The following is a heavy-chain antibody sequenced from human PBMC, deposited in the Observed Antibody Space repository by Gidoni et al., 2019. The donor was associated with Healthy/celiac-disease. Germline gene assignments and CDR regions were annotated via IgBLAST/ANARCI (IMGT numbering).Heavy chain of an antibody. CDR3: ARPRGISSSWYGGLDY. CDR1: GGTFSSYA. Sequence: QVQLVQSGAEVKKPGFSVKVSCKASGGTFSSYAISWVRQAPGQGLEWMGGIIPIFGTANDAQKFQGRVRITADESTSTAYMELSSLGAEDTAVYYCARPRGISSSWYGGLDYWGQGTLVTVSS. D-gene: IGHD6-13*01. V-gene: IGHV1-69*01. J-gene: IGHJ4*02. CDR2: IIPIFGTA.